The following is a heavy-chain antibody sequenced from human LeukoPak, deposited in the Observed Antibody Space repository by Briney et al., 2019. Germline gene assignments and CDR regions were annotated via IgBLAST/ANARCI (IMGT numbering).Heavy chain of an antibody. V-gene: IGHV3-48*03. D-gene: IGHD3-22*01. J-gene: IGHJ4*02. Sequence: GSLXLSCAASGFTFSNYEMNWVRQAPGKGLEWVSYIGSNGNAIYYADSVRGRFTISRDNARNSFYLQMNSLRAEDTAVYYCARDNFYDSSGYYPVAYWGQGTLVTVSS. CDR2: IGSNGNAI. CDR3: ARDNFYDSSGYYPVAY. CDR1: GFTFSNYE.